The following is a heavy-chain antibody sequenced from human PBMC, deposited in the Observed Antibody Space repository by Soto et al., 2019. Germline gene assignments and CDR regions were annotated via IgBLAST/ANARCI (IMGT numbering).Heavy chain of an antibody. J-gene: IGHJ4*02. D-gene: IGHD5-18*01. CDR2: VYPGDSDI. CDR3: ARQGYSYGYDY. Sequence: GESLKISCEGFGYSFTNYWIGWVRQMPGKGLEWMGIVYPGDSDIRYSPSFQGQVTISADKSISTAYLQWSSLKASDTAMYYCARQGYSYGYDYWGQGTQVTVSS. CDR1: GYSFTNYW. V-gene: IGHV5-51*01.